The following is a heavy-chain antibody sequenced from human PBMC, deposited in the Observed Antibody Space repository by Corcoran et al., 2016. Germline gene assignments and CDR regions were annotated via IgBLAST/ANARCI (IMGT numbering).Heavy chain of an antibody. CDR2: INPNSGGT. CDR1: GYTFTGYY. Sequence: QVQLVQSGAEVKKPGASVKVSCQASGYTFTGYYIHWVRQAPGQGLEWMGWINPNSGGTNYGQKFQGRVTMTRDTSISTAYMELSRTTTDDTALYYCARETPRDGGHEVDSWGQGTLVTVSS. J-gene: IGHJ4*02. V-gene: IGHV1-2*02. CDR3: ARETPRDGGHEVDS.